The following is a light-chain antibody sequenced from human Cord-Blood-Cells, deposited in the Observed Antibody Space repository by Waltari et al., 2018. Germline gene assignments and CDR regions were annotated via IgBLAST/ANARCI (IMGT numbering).Light chain of an antibody. V-gene: IGKV1-39*01. CDR1: QSISSY. J-gene: IGKJ4*01. CDR3: QQSYSTPLT. CDR2: AAS. Sequence: DIQMTQSPSSLSAAVGDRGTITCRASQSISSYVNWYKQIPGKAPKLLIYAASSLQSGVPSRFSGSDSGTDFNLNISRLPTEDSAAYYCQQSYSTPLTFGGGPTVEIK.